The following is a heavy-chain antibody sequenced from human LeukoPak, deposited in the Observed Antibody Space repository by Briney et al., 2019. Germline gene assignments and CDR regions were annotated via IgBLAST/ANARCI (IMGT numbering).Heavy chain of an antibody. D-gene: IGHD6-6*01. CDR2: INPSGGST. Sequence: ASVKVSCKASGYTFTGYYIHWVRQAPGQGLEWMGIINPSGGSTIYAQKFQGRVTMTRDMSTSTVYMELSSLRSEDTAVYHCARDGSSSGWFDPWGQGTLVTVSS. V-gene: IGHV1-46*01. CDR3: ARDGSSSGWFDP. CDR1: GYTFTGYY. J-gene: IGHJ5*02.